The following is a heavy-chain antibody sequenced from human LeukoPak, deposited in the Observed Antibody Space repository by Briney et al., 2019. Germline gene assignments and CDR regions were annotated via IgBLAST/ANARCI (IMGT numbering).Heavy chain of an antibody. Sequence: GGSLRLSCAASGFTFGSYSMNWVRQAPGKGLEWVSSISSSSSYIYYADSVKGRFTISRDNAKNSLYLQMNSLRAEDTAVYYCARVHYGDYAGYWGQGTLVTVSS. CDR1: GFTFGSYS. CDR2: ISSSSSYI. V-gene: IGHV3-21*01. D-gene: IGHD4-17*01. J-gene: IGHJ4*02. CDR3: ARVHYGDYAGY.